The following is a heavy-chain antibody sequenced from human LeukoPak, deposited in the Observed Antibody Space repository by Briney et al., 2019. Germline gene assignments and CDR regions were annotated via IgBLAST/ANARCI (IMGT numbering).Heavy chain of an antibody. CDR1: GFTFSSYA. Sequence: GSLRLSCAASGFTFSSYAMSWVRQAPGKGLEWVSAISGSGGSTYYADSVKGRFTISRDNSKNTLYLQMNSLRAEDTAVYYCAKDYLPPVYYDFWSGYYTRYYYYGMDVWGQGTTVTVSS. J-gene: IGHJ6*02. V-gene: IGHV3-23*01. CDR3: AKDYLPPVYYDFWSGYYTRYYYYGMDV. CDR2: ISGSGGST. D-gene: IGHD3-3*01.